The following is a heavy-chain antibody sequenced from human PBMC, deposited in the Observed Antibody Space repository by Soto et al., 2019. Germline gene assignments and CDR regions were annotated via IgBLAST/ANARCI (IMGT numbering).Heavy chain of an antibody. J-gene: IGHJ5*02. CDR3: TIRHNNYGIVWFDP. D-gene: IGHD4-4*01. CDR2: IKSKTDGGTT. CDR1: GFTFSNAW. V-gene: IGHV3-15*07. Sequence: GVPMRHSYAASGFTFSNAWMNWVRQAPGKGLEWVGRIKSKTDGGTTDYAAPVKGRFTISRDDSKNTLYLQMNSLKTEDTAVYYCTIRHNNYGIVWFDPWGQGTLVTVSS.